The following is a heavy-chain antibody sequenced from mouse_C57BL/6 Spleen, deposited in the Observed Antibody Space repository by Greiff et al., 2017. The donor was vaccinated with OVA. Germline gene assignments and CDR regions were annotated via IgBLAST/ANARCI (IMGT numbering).Heavy chain of an antibody. CDR2: ISGGGGNT. Sequence: EVKLMESGGGLVKPGGSLKLSCAASGFTFSSSTMSWVRQTPEKRLEWVANISGGGGNTYYPVSVKGRFTISRDNANNTLYLQMSSLRSEDTALYYCARQVYYYGSDWYFDVWGTGTTVTVSS. J-gene: IGHJ1*03. CDR1: GFTFSSST. CDR3: ARQVYYYGSDWYFDV. V-gene: IGHV5-9*01. D-gene: IGHD1-1*01.